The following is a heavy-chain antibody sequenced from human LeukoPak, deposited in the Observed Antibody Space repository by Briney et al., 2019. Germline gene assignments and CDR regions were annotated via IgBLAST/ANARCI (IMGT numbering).Heavy chain of an antibody. J-gene: IGHJ3*02. Sequence: PGGSLRLSCAASGFTFSSYGMSWVRQAPGKGLEWVSAISGSGGSTYYADSVKGRFTISRDNSKNTLYLQMNSLRAEDTAVYYCAKVLHSGYSRDAFDIWGQGTMATVSS. CDR3: AKVLHSGYSRDAFDI. D-gene: IGHD3-22*01. CDR2: ISGSGGST. V-gene: IGHV3-23*01. CDR1: GFTFSSYG.